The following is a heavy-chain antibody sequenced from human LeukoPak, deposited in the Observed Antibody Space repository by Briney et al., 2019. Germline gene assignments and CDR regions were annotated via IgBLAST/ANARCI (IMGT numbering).Heavy chain of an antibody. D-gene: IGHD7-27*01. V-gene: IGHV4-59*05. CDR1: GGSISSYY. CDR2: IYYSGNT. J-gene: IGHJ4*02. CDR3: ARGSGNWGHQLDS. Sequence: SETLSLTCTVSGGSISSYYWSWIRQPPGKGLEWIASIYYSGNTYYNPSLKSRLTISVDTSKNQFSLKLSSVIAADTAVYYCARGSGNWGHQLDSWGQGTLVTVSS.